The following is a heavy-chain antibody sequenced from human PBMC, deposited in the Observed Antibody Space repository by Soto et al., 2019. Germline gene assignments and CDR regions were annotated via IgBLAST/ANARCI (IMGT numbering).Heavy chain of an antibody. D-gene: IGHD3-16*01. CDR1: GFTFSNSW. CDR2: ITEDGSEK. V-gene: IGHV3-7*01. Sequence: PGGSLRLSCAASGFTFSNSWMAWVRQAPGKGLEWVANITEDGSEKYYVDSLKGRSAISRDNAKNSLYLQMTGLRADDTAVYYCARDRIRVGMDVWRQGPTVTVSS. J-gene: IGHJ6*02. CDR3: ARDRIRVGMDV.